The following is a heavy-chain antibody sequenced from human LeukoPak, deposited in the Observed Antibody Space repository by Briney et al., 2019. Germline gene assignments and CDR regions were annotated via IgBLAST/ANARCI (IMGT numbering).Heavy chain of an antibody. D-gene: IGHD3-22*01. J-gene: IGHJ3*02. CDR2: IYYSGST. CDR1: GGSISSGGYY. CDR3: ARETYYYDSSGYYRTDAFDI. Sequence: PSQTLSLTCTVSGGSISSGGYYWSWIRQHPGKGLEWIGYIYYSGSTYYNPPLKSRVTISVDTSKNQFSLKLSSVTAADTAVYYCARETYYYDSSGYYRTDAFDIWGQGTMVTVSS. V-gene: IGHV4-31*03.